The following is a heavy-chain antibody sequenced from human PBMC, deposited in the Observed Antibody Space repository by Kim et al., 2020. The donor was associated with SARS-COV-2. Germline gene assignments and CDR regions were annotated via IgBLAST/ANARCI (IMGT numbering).Heavy chain of an antibody. V-gene: IGHV1-69*04. CDR3: ARAGYSSGWYDY. D-gene: IGHD6-19*01. J-gene: IGHJ4*02. Sequence: YAQKCQGRVTITADKSTSTAYMELRSLRSEDTAVYYCARAGYSSGWYDYWGQGTLVTVSS.